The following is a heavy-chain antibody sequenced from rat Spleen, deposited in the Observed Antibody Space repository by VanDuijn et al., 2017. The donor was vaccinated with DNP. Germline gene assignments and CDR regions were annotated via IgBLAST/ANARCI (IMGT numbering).Heavy chain of an antibody. D-gene: IGHD1-4*01. CDR2: IIYDGSRT. Sequence: EVRLVESGGDLVQPGRSMKLSCAASGFTFSDCFMAWVRQAPTKGLEWVATIIYDGSRTYYRDSVKGRFTISRDNAKSTLYLQMDSLRSEDTATYYCATSPGPNWFAYWGQGTLVTVSS. CDR1: GFTFSDCF. V-gene: IGHV5S10*01. J-gene: IGHJ3*01. CDR3: ATSPGPNWFAY.